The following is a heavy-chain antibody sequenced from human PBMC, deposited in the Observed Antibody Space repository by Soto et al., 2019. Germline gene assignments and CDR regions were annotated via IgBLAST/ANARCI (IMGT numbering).Heavy chain of an antibody. CDR2: ITSGGST. CDR3: AIGPYSSGWKIDS. CDR1: GFTFSSYA. Sequence: GGSLRLSCSASGFTFSSYAMSWVRQAPGKGLEWVSAITSGGSTYYADSVKGRFTISRVNSKNTLYLQMNTLGAEDTAVYYCAIGPYSSGWKIDSWGQGTLVTVSS. D-gene: IGHD6-19*01. V-gene: IGHV3-23*01. J-gene: IGHJ4*02.